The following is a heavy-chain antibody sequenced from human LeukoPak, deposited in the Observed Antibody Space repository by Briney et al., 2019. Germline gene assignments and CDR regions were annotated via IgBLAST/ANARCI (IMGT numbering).Heavy chain of an antibody. V-gene: IGHV3-53*01. CDR3: ARGLTIFGVVTHFDY. J-gene: IGHJ4*02. CDR1: GFTVSSNY. Sequence: GGSLRLSCAASGFTVSSNYMSWVRQAPGKGLEWDSLIYSGGSTYYADSVKGRFTISRDNSKNTLYLQMNSLRAEDTAVYYCARGLTIFGVVTHFDYWGQGTLVTVSS. CDR2: IYSGGST. D-gene: IGHD3-3*01.